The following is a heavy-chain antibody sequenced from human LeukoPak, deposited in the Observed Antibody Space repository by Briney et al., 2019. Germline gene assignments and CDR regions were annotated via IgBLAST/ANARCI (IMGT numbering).Heavy chain of an antibody. CDR1: GGSISGYY. CDR3: VRSVVTLYWYFDL. V-gene: IGHV4-59*01. D-gene: IGHD4-23*01. CDR2: IYYSGST. J-gene: IGHJ2*01. Sequence: SETLSLTCTVSGGSISGYYYNWIRQPPGKGLEWIGYIYYSGSTNYNPSLKSRVTISLDTSKNQFSLKLSSVTTADTAVYYCVRSVVTLYWYFDLWGRGTLVTVSS.